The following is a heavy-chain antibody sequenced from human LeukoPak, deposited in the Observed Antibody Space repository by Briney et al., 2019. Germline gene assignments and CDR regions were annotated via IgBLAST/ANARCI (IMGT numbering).Heavy chain of an antibody. Sequence: GGSLRLSCAASGFTFNEYAMNWVRQAPGKGLEWVSGISERGDRTSSAASVKGRFTMSRDNAKNSLYLQMNSLRAEDTAVYYCARGGQWLVVWGQGTLVTVSS. V-gene: IGHV3-23*01. CDR2: ISERGDRT. CDR3: ARGGQWLVV. D-gene: IGHD6-19*01. CDR1: GFTFNEYA. J-gene: IGHJ4*02.